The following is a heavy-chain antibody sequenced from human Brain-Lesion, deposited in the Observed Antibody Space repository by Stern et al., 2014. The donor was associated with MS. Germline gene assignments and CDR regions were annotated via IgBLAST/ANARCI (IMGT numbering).Heavy chain of an antibody. CDR2: ISYDGSDK. J-gene: IGHJ4*02. CDR3: ARGGAVTTSDYYLDY. D-gene: IGHD4-17*01. CDR1: GFTFSYHA. V-gene: IGHV3-30*01. Sequence: QVQLVQSGGGVVQPGRSLRLSCAASGFTFSYHAMHWVRQAPGKGPEWVALISYDGSDKNDADSVKGRFTISRDNSRNTLYLQMNSLRVDDTAVYYCARGGAVTTSDYYLDYWGQGILVTVSS.